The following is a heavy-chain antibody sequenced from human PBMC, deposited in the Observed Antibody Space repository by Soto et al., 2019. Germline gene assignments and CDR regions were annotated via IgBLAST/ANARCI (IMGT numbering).Heavy chain of an antibody. D-gene: IGHD3-16*01. V-gene: IGHV3-23*01. CDR2: ISGSGGST. CDR1: GFTFSSYG. Sequence: EVQLLESGGGLVQPGGSLRLSCAAAGFTFSSYGMSWVRQAPGKGLEWFSAISGSGGSTYYADSVKGRFTISRDNSKNTMYLQMNSLRAEDTAVYYCAKEGGRGGGCFDYWGQGTLVTVSS. CDR3: AKEGGRGGGCFDY. J-gene: IGHJ4*02.